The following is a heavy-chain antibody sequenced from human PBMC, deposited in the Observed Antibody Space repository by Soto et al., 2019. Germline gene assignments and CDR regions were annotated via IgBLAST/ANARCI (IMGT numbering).Heavy chain of an antibody. J-gene: IGHJ4*02. CDR2: ISHSGST. CDR3: AREYTYGSNFFDC. Sequence: QVQLQESGPGLVKPSQTLSLTCTVSGGSISSAAYYWSWIRQHPGKGLEWIGYISHSGSTYYNPSLKSRVITSGAKSKHQFSLILTSVTAADTAVYYCAREYTYGSNFFDCWGQGALVTVSS. D-gene: IGHD2-2*02. V-gene: IGHV4-31*03. CDR1: GGSISSAAYY.